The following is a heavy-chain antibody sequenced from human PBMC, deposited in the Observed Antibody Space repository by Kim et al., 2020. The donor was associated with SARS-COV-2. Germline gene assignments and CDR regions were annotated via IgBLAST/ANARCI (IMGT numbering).Heavy chain of an antibody. CDR3: ARDICSGGSCYDPGRGVFDP. Sequence: SVKVSCKASGGTFSSYAISWVRQAPGQGLEWMGGIIPIFGTANYAQKFQGRVTITADESTSTAYMELSSLRSEDTAVYYCARDICSGGSCYDPGRGVFDPWGQRTLVTVSS. J-gene: IGHJ5*02. V-gene: IGHV1-69*13. D-gene: IGHD2-15*01. CDR2: IIPIFGTA. CDR1: GGTFSSYA.